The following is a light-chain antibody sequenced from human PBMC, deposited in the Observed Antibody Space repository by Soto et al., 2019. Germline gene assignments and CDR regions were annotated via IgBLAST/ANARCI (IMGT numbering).Light chain of an antibody. CDR1: SSDVGGYNY. J-gene: IGLJ1*01. V-gene: IGLV2-11*01. Sequence: QSALTQPRSVSGSPGQSVTISCTGTSSDVGGYNYVSWYQQHPGKAPKLMIYDVSKRPSGVPDRFSGSKSGNTASLTISGLQADDEADYYCCSYAGSYTFGGYVFGTGTKVTVL. CDR3: CSYAGSYTFGGYV. CDR2: DVS.